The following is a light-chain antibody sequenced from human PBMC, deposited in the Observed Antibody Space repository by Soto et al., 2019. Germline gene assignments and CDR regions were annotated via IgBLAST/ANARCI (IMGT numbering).Light chain of an antibody. CDR3: QQYDSLPLT. CDR1: QGISNY. V-gene: IGKV1-33*01. J-gene: IGKJ4*01. CDR2: DAS. Sequence: DIQMTQSPSSLSASVRDRVTITCRASQGISNYLSWYQQKPGKAPKLLIYDASNLEKGVPSRFSGSGSGKDFTFTINSLQPEDIATYYCQQYDSLPLTFGGGTKVEI.